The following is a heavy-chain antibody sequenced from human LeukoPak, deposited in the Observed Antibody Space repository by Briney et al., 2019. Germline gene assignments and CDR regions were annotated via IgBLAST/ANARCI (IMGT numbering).Heavy chain of an antibody. V-gene: IGHV1-69*13. CDR2: IIPIFGTA. J-gene: IGHJ6*04. CDR1: GGTFSSYA. D-gene: IGHD3-16*01. Sequence: VASVKVSCKASGGTFSSYAISWVRQAPGQGLEWMGGIIPIFGTANYAQKFQGRVTITADESTSTAYMELSSLRSEDTAVYYCARVIWGSRHFYHAMDVWGKGTTVTVSS. CDR3: ARVIWGSRHFYHAMDV.